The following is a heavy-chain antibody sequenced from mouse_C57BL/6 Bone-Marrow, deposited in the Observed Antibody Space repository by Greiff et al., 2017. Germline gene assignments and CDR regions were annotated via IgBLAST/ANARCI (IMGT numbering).Heavy chain of an antibody. D-gene: IGHD3-2*02. CDR3: ARSTGYVDYFDY. CDR1: GYTFTSYW. J-gene: IGHJ2*01. V-gene: IGHV1-50*01. Sequence: QVQLQQPGAELVKPGASVKLSCKASGYTFTSYWMQWVKQRPGQGLEWIGEIDPSDSYTNYNQKFKGKATLTVDTSPSTAYMQLSSLTSEDSAVYYCARSTGYVDYFDYWGQGTTLTVSS. CDR2: IDPSDSYT.